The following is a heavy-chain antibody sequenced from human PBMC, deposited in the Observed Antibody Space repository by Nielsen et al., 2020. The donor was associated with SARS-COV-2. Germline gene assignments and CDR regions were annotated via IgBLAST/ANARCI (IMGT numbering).Heavy chain of an antibody. J-gene: IGHJ6*02. CDR1: GGTFSSYA. D-gene: IGHD4-11*01. CDR2: IIPIFGTA. Sequence: SVKVSCKASGGTFSSYAISWVRQAPGQGLEWMGGIIPIFGTANYAQKFQGRVTITADESTSTAYMELSSLRSEDTAVYYCARAEDKLDSNYGDYGMDVRGQGTTVTVSS. CDR3: ARAEDKLDSNYGDYGMDV. V-gene: IGHV1-69*13.